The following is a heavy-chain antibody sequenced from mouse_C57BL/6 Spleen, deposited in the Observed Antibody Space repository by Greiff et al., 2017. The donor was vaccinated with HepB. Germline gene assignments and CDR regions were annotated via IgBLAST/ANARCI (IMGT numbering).Heavy chain of an antibody. CDR2: ILPGSGST. Sequence: QVQLQQSGAELMKPGASVKLSCKATGYTFTGYWIEWVKQRPGHGLEWIGEILPGSGSTNYNEKFKGKATFTADTSSNTAYMQLSSLTTEDSAIYYCASYYYGSSGFAYWGQGTLVTVSA. D-gene: IGHD1-1*01. J-gene: IGHJ3*01. V-gene: IGHV1-9*01. CDR1: GYTFTGYW. CDR3: ASYYYGSSGFAY.